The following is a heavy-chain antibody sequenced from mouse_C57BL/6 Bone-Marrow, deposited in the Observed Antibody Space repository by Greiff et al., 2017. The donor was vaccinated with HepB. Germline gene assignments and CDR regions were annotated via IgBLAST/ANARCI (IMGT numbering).Heavy chain of an antibody. Sequence: VQLQQSGAELARPGASVKLSCKASGYTFTSYGISWVKQRTGQGLEWIGEIYPRSGNTYYNEKFKGKATLTADKSSITAYMELRSLTSEDTAVYFCAREAGTGDFDYWGQGTTLTVSS. J-gene: IGHJ2*01. CDR1: GYTFTSYG. D-gene: IGHD4-1*01. V-gene: IGHV1-81*01. CDR2: IYPRSGNT. CDR3: AREAGTGDFDY.